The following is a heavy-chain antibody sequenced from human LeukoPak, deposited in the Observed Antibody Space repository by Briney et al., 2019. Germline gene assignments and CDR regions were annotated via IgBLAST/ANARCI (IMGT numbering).Heavy chain of an antibody. Sequence: GGSLRLSCAASGFTFSTYAMSWVRQASGKGLEWVSGLSGSGSSAYYADSVKGRFTISRDNSKNTLYLQMNSLRPEDTAVYYCAKGLTNLGDDWGQGTLVTVSS. D-gene: IGHD3-9*01. V-gene: IGHV3-23*01. CDR2: LSGSGSSA. CDR3: AKGLTNLGDD. J-gene: IGHJ4*02. CDR1: GFTFSTYA.